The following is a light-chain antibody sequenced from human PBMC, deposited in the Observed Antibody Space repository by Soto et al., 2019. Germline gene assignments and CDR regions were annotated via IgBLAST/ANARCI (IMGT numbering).Light chain of an antibody. CDR2: GAS. CDR1: QSVSSN. J-gene: IGKJ1*01. CDR3: RQYNNWPRT. Sequence: EIVMTQSPATLSVSPGERATLSCRASQSVSSNLAWYQQKPGQAPRLLIYGASTRATGIPARFSGSGSGTEFTPPISSLQSEDFAVYYCRQYNNWPRTFGQGTKVDI. V-gene: IGKV3-15*01.